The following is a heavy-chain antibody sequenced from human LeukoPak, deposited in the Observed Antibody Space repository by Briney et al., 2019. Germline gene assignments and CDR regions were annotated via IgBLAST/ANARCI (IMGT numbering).Heavy chain of an antibody. V-gene: IGHV3-7*01. J-gene: IGHJ4*02. Sequence: GGSLRLSCAASGFIFSSSWMSWVRQAPGKGLEWVANIKQDGSQKHYVDSVKGRFTISRDNAKNSLYLQMNSLRAEDTAVYYCARDYYDSSGYYSGFDYWGQGTLVTVSS. D-gene: IGHD3-22*01. CDR3: ARDYYDSSGYYSGFDY. CDR2: IKQDGSQK. CDR1: GFIFSSSW.